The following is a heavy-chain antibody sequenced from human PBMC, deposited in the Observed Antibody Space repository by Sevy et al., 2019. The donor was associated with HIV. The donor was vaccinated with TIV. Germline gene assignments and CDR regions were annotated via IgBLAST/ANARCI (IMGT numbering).Heavy chain of an antibody. CDR3: AKPDSVLGGIDV. CDR1: GLDFKEAW. D-gene: IGHD1-26*01. V-gene: IGHV3-15*01. Sequence: GGSLRLSCVVSGLDFKEAWMTWVRQAPGKGLEWVGRIKSESDGGTVEYAATVKGSITISRYDSTKTLFLEMDSLKTEDTAVYYCAKPDSVLGGIDVWGQGTTVTVSS. CDR2: IKSESDGGTV. J-gene: IGHJ6*02.